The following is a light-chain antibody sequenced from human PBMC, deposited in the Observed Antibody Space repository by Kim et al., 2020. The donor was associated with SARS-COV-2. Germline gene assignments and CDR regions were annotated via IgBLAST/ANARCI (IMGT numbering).Light chain of an antibody. CDR2: QDS. V-gene: IGLV3-1*01. J-gene: IGLJ2*01. CDR1: KLGDKY. Sequence: MSPGQTASIPCSGDKLGDKYASWYQQKPGQSPVLVIYQDSKRPSGIPERFSGSNSGNTATLTISGTQAMDEADYYCQAWASSTVVFGGGTQLTVL. CDR3: QAWASSTVV.